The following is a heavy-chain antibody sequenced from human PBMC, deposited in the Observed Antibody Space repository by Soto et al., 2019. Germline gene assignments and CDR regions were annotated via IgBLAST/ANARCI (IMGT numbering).Heavy chain of an antibody. J-gene: IGHJ6*02. Sequence: QVQLVQSGAEVKKPGSSVKVSCKASGGTFSSYAISWVRQAPGQGLEWMGGIIPIFGSTNYAQKFQGRVTITADESTRTAYMELSSLRSEDKAVYYCARGGLRFLECAMDVWGQGTTVTVSS. D-gene: IGHD3-3*01. CDR3: ARGGLRFLECAMDV. CDR1: GGTFSSYA. CDR2: IIPIFGST. V-gene: IGHV1-69*12.